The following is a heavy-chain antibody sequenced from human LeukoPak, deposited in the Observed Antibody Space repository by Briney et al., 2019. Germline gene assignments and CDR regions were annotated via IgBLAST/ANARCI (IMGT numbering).Heavy chain of an antibody. Sequence: SETLSLTCTVSGGSINSYYWSWIRQPPGKGLEWIGYIYYSGSTNYNPSLKSRVTISVDTSKNQFSLKLSSVTAADTAVYYCARWTSRATVTSYYFDYWGQGTLVTVS. D-gene: IGHD4-17*01. J-gene: IGHJ4*02. V-gene: IGHV4-59*08. CDR2: IYYSGST. CDR3: ARWTSRATVTSYYFDY. CDR1: GGSINSYY.